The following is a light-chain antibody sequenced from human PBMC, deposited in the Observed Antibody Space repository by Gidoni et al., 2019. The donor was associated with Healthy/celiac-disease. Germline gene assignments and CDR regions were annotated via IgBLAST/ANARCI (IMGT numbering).Light chain of an antibody. CDR2: WAS. J-gene: IGKJ1*01. Sequence: DIVMTQSPDSLAVSLGERDTITCKSSQSVLYSSNNKNYLAWYQQKPGQPPKLLIYWASTREAGVPDRVSGSGSGRDFTLTISSMQAEDVAVYYCQQYYSTPWTFGQGTKVEIK. V-gene: IGKV4-1*01. CDR1: QSVLYSSNNKNY. CDR3: QQYYSTPWT.